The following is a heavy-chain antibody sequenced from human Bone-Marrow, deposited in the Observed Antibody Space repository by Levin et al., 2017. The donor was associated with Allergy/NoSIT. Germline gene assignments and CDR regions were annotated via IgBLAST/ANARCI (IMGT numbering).Heavy chain of an antibody. V-gene: IGHV3-21*06. CDR2: ISSASSYM. D-gene: IGHD3-3*01. Sequence: GESLKISCAASGFTFDSYSMIWVRQAPGKGLEWVSSISSASSYMHYADSVEGRFTISRDNAKTLLYLQMNSLRADDTAVYYCARALMPAQGYDSWSGYSYNYDYYTIDIWGQGTTVTVSS. CDR3: ARALMPAQGYDSWSGYSYNYDYYTIDI. CDR1: GFTFDSYS. J-gene: IGHJ6*02.